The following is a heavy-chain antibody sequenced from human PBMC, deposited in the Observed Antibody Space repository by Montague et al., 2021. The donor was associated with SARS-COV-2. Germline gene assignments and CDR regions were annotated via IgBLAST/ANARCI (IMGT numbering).Heavy chain of an antibody. CDR1: GFSFSAFG. Sequence: SLRLSCAASGFSFSAFGMTWARQAPGKGLEWVSTVSRSGDTTYYADSVKGRFTISRDNSKTTLDLQMNSLRAEDAAIYYCAKHMTTGLHALHIWGQGTMVTVSS. CDR2: VSRSGDTT. D-gene: IGHD4-11*01. CDR3: AKHMTTGLHALHI. V-gene: IGHV3-23*01. J-gene: IGHJ3*02.